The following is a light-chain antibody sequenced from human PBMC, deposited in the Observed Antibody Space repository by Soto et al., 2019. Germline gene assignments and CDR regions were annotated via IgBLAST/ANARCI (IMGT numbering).Light chain of an antibody. CDR1: QSVNTY. V-gene: IGKV3-11*01. J-gene: IGKJ3*01. CDR3: QQRGNWPPIT. Sequence: EIVLTQSPATLSLSPGERATLSCRASQSVNTYLAWYQQKPGQAPRLLIYDASNRATGIPARFSGSGSGTDFTLTISSLEPEDFAVYYCQQRGNWPPITFGPGTKVDIK. CDR2: DAS.